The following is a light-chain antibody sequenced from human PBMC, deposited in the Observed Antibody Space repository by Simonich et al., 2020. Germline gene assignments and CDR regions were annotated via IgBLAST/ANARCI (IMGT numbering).Light chain of an antibody. Sequence: QSALTQPASVSGFAGQSITISCTGTSRDVGGYNNVSWYQQHPGKAPKLTIYEVSKRPSGVSNRFSGSKSDNTASLTISGLQAEDEADYYCCSYAGSPYVFGTGTKVTVL. J-gene: IGLJ1*01. CDR1: SRDVGGYNN. V-gene: IGLV2-14*01. CDR2: EVS. CDR3: CSYAGSPYV.